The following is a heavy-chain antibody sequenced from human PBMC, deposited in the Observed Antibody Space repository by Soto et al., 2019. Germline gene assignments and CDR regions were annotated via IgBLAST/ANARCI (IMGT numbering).Heavy chain of an antibody. CDR3: ARGTPSPLIVRSSRGPWFDP. D-gene: IGHD2-15*01. V-gene: IGHV4-59*01. Sequence: TSETLSLTCTVSGDSISTYYWSWIRQPPGKGLEWIGYIYYSGSTSYNPSLKSRVTISVDTSKNQFSLNLSSVTAADTAVYFCARGTPSPLIVRSSRGPWFDPWGQGTLVTVSS. J-gene: IGHJ5*02. CDR2: IYYSGST. CDR1: GDSISTYY.